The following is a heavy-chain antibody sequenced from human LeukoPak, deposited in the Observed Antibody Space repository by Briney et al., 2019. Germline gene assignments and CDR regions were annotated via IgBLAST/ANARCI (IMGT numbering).Heavy chain of an antibody. D-gene: IGHD5-18*01. CDR3: AKDRTSVHLWLSDLDY. J-gene: IGHJ4*02. Sequence: GGSLRLSCAASGFTFSSYVMHWVRQAPGKGLEWVAIISYDGSNKYYADSVKGGFTISRDNSKNTLFLQMNSLRAEDTAVYYCAKDRTSVHLWLSDLDYWGQGTLVTVSS. CDR1: GFTFSSYV. V-gene: IGHV3-30*18. CDR2: ISYDGSNK.